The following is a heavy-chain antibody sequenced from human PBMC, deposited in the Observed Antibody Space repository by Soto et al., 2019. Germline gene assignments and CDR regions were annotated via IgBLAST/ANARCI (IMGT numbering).Heavy chain of an antibody. CDR2: ISAYDGNT. Sequence: QAQLVQSGAEVKRPGASVKVSCRASGYRFTSYGINWVRQAPVQGLEWLGWISAYDGNTNYAPILQGRVSMTTDTSANKAYRELRSLRADDTAMYYCARGGYYDSSGSRNYYYYGMNVWGQGTTVTVSS. J-gene: IGHJ6*02. CDR3: ARGGYYDSSGSRNYYYYGMNV. CDR1: GYRFTSYG. V-gene: IGHV1-18*01. D-gene: IGHD3-22*01.